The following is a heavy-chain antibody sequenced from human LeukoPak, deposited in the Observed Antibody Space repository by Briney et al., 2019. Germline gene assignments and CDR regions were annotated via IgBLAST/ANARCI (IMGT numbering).Heavy chain of an antibody. CDR1: GGSISSYY. CDR2: IYYSGST. Sequence: PSETLSLTCTVSGGSISSYYWSWIRQPPGKGLEWIGYIYYSGSTNYNPSLKSRVTISVDTSKNQFSLKLSSVTAADTAVYYCARGRDGYNYFDYWGQGXLVTVSS. D-gene: IGHD5-24*01. V-gene: IGHV4-59*01. J-gene: IGHJ4*02. CDR3: ARGRDGYNYFDY.